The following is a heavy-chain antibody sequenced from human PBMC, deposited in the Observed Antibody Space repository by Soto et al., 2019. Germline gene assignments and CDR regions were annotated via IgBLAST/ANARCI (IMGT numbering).Heavy chain of an antibody. J-gene: IGHJ4*01. CDR2: ISNNSSYI. D-gene: IGHD6-19*01. CDR3: AIAMAGKWHPLDY. V-gene: IGHV3-21*01. CDR1: GFTFSSYA. Sequence: GGSLRLSCAASGFTFSSYAMHWVRQAPGKGLEWVSSISNNSSYIYYAESVKGRFTISRDNAKNSLYLQMDSLRAEDTAVYYCAIAMAGKWHPLDYWAHGTLVIGSS.